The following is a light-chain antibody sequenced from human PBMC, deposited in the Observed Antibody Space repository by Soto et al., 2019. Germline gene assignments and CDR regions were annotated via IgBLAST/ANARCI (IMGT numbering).Light chain of an antibody. CDR3: RLHNGGAGL. J-gene: IGLJ1*01. V-gene: IGLV7-43*01. CDR1: TVEVSSGNF. CDR2: STD. Sequence: QAAVTHEPSLTVSPGGTVTLTCASSTVEVSSGNFPNWFQQKPGQAPRALTYSTDTKYAWTPARFSGSLVGGKAALTLSGVQAENERDYYSRLHNGGAGLFGSGTKLTVL.